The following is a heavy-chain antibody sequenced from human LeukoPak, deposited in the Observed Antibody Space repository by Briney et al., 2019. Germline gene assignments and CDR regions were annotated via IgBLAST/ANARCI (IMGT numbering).Heavy chain of an antibody. Sequence: RSSETLSLTCTVSGYSISSGYYWGWIRQPPGKGLEWIGHIYYSGSTNYNPSLKSRVTISVDTSKNQFSLKLSSVTAADTAVYYCASSGSYPEYFQHWGQGTLVTVSS. CDR3: ASSGSYPEYFQH. D-gene: IGHD1-26*01. J-gene: IGHJ1*01. CDR1: GYSISSGYY. CDR2: IYYSGST. V-gene: IGHV4-38-2*02.